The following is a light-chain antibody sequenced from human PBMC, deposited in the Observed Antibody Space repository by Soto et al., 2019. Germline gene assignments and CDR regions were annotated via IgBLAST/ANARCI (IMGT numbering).Light chain of an antibody. CDR2: GAS. CDR1: QSVRSD. Sequence: EIVLTQSPATRSLSPGERATLSCRASQSVRSDLAWYQQKPGQAPRLLIYGASSRATGIPDRFSGSGSGTDFTLTISRLEPEDFAVYYCQQYGSSPWTFGQGTKVDIK. J-gene: IGKJ1*01. CDR3: QQYGSSPWT. V-gene: IGKV3-20*01.